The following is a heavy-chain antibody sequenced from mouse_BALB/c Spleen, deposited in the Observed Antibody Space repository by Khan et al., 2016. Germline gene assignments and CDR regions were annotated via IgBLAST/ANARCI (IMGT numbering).Heavy chain of an antibody. CDR3: ASTFWYFDV. Sequence: EVKLLESGGGLVQPGGSLKLSCAASGFDFSRYWMCWVRQAPGKGLEWIGDINPDSSTINYTPSLKDKFIISRDNAKNTLYLQMSKVRSEDTARYYCASTFWYFDVWGAGTTVTVSS. CDR1: GFDFSRYW. CDR2: INPDSSTI. J-gene: IGHJ1*01. V-gene: IGHV4-1*02.